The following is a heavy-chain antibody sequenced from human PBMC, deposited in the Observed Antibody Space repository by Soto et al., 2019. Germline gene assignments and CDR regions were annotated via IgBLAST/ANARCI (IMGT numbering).Heavy chain of an antibody. Sequence: PSETLSLTCTVAGASMSGNYWTWVRQPPGKGLEWIGNMFYSGTTNYNPSLRSRVTMSLDTSVNQFSLRLSSVTAAVTAVYYCARPNMWYGKILQWGRGTLVTVSS. D-gene: IGHD2-15*01. CDR3: ARPNMWYGKILQ. CDR2: MFYSGTT. V-gene: IGHV4-59*01. CDR1: GASMSGNY. J-gene: IGHJ1*01.